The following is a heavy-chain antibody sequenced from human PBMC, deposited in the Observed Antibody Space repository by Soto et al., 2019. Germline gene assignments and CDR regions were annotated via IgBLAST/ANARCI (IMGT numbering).Heavy chain of an antibody. J-gene: IGHJ2*01. V-gene: IGHV1-46*03. CDR2: INPSGGST. CDR1: GYTFTSYY. CDR3: ARVVIVATPPDWYIHL. D-gene: IGHD5-12*01. Sequence: GASVKVSCKASGYTFTSYYMHWVRQAPGQGLEWMGIINPSGGSTSYAQKFQGRVPMTRDTSTSTVYMELSSLRSEDTAVYYCARVVIVATPPDWYIHLWGRGTLVTGS.